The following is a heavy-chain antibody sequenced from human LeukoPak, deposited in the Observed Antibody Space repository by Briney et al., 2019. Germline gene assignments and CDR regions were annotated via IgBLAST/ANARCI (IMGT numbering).Heavy chain of an antibody. CDR2: IKQDGSEK. V-gene: IGHV3-7*01. D-gene: IGHD3-22*01. J-gene: IGHJ4*02. Sequence: GGSLRLSCAASGFTFSNYWMNWVRQTPDKGLEWVANIKQDGSEKYYVDSVKGRFTISRDNAKNSLYLQMNSLRAEDTAVYYCARRLDYYDSSGEIDYWGQGTLVTVSS. CDR3: ARRLDYYDSSGEIDY. CDR1: GFTFSNYW.